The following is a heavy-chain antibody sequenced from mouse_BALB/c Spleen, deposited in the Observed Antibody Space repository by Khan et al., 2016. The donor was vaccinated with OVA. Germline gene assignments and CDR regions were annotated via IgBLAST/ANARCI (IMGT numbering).Heavy chain of an antibody. Sequence: EVNLVESGGDLVKPGGSLKLSCAASEFTFSSYGMSWVRQTPDKRLEWVATISSGGSYTYYPDSVKGRFTISRDNAKNTLYLQMSSLKSEDTAMYYCARLYAMDYWGQGTSVTVSS. J-gene: IGHJ4*01. V-gene: IGHV5-6*01. CDR2: ISSGGSYT. CDR3: ARLYAMDY. CDR1: EFTFSSYG.